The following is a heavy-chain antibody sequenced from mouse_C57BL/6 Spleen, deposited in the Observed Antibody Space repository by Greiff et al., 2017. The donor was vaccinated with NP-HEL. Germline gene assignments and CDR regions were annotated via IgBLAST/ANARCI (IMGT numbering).Heavy chain of an antibody. D-gene: IGHD1-1*01. J-gene: IGHJ1*03. CDR2: IWSDGST. Sequence: VMLVESGPGLVAPSQSLSITCTVSGFSLTSYGVHWVRQPPGKGLEWLVVIWSDGSTTYNSALKSRLSISKDNSKSQVFLKMNSLQTDDTAMYYCARHRGDYGSSYWYFDVWGTGTTVTVSS. CDR3: ARHRGDYGSSYWYFDV. CDR1: GFSLTSYG. V-gene: IGHV2-6-1*01.